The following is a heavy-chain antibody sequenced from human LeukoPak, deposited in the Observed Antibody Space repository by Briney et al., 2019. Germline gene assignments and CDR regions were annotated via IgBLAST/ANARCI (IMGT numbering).Heavy chain of an antibody. CDR3: ARGGYYNILTGFRSRNLGFDY. J-gene: IGHJ4*02. Sequence: GGSLRLSCAASGFTFSAYGMHWVRQAPGKGLEWVAFIRYDGTNKYYADSVRGRFTVSRDNSKNTLYLQMNSLRPEDTAVYYCARGGYYNILTGFRSRNLGFDYWGQGTLVTVSS. D-gene: IGHD3-9*01. CDR1: GFTFSAYG. V-gene: IGHV3-30*02. CDR2: IRYDGTNK.